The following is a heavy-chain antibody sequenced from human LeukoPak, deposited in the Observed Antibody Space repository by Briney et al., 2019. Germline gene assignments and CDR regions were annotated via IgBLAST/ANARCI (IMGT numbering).Heavy chain of an antibody. CDR2: ISGSGGST. CDR1: GFTFSSYA. J-gene: IGHJ3*02. V-gene: IGHV3-23*01. CDR3: ASPCSSTSCYGTGDAFDI. Sequence: GSLRLSCAASGFTFSSYAMSWVRQAPGKGLEWVSAISGSGGSTYYADSVKGRFTNSRDNAKNSLYLQMNSLRAEDTAVYYCASPCSSTSCYGTGDAFDIWGQGTMVTVSS. D-gene: IGHD2-2*01.